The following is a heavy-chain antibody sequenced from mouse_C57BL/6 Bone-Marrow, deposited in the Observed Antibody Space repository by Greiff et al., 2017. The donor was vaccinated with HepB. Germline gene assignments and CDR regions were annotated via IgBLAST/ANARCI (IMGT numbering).Heavy chain of an antibody. CDR3: APLLWPPWFAY. Sequence: QVQLQQSDAELVKPGASVKISCKVSGYTFTDHTIHWMKQRPEQGLEWIGYIYPRDGSTKYNEKFKGKATLTADESSSTAYMKLNSLTSEDSAVYFCAPLLWPPWFAYWGQGTLVTVSA. D-gene: IGHD2-1*01. CDR2: IYPRDGST. CDR1: GYTFTDHT. V-gene: IGHV1-78*01. J-gene: IGHJ3*01.